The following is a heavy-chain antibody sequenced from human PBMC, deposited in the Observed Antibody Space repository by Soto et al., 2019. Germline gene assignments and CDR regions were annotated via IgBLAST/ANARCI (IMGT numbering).Heavy chain of an antibody. CDR3: ARAPTVTYLYFDY. CDR1: GGSVSSNSAA. Sequence: SPALSLTCASSGGSVSSNSAAWNWIRQSPSRGLEWLGRTYYRSKWYNDYAVSVKSRITINPDTSKNQFSLQLNSVTPEDTAVYYCARAPTVTYLYFDYWGQGTLVTVSS. CDR2: TYYRSKWYN. D-gene: IGHD4-17*01. V-gene: IGHV6-1*01. J-gene: IGHJ4*02.